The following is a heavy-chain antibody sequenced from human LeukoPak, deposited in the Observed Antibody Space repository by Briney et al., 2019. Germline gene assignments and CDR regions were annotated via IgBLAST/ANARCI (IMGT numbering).Heavy chain of an antibody. CDR2: IYHSGST. J-gene: IGHJ3*02. D-gene: IGHD4-17*01. Sequence: SGTLSLTCAVSGGSISSSNWWSWVRPPPGKGLEWIGEIYHSGSTNYNPSLKSRVTISVDKSKNQFSLKLSSVTAADTAVYYCARDPSDYGDYAQDDVFDIWGQGTMVTVSS. CDR3: ARDPSDYGDYAQDDVFDI. CDR1: GGSISSSNW. V-gene: IGHV4-4*02.